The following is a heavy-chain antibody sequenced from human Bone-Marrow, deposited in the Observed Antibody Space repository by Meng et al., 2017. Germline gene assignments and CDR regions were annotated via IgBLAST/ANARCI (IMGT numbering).Heavy chain of an antibody. CDR2: FHHSGTT. CDR1: GASVSSGYW. Sequence: QVQLQESGPGLVKPSGTLSLTCGVSGASVSSGYWWTWVRQPPGKGLEWIGEFHHSGTTNYNPSLRSRVTISVDTSKNQFSLRLTSVTAADTAVYYCAASSGWYRIDSWGQETLVTVSS. J-gene: IGHJ4*02. D-gene: IGHD6-19*01. V-gene: IGHV4-4*02. CDR3: AASSGWYRIDS.